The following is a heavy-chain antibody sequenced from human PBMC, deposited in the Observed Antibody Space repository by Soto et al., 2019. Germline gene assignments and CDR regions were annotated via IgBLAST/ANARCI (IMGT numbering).Heavy chain of an antibody. CDR1: GYTFTSYG. CDR2: ISAYNGNT. D-gene: IGHD3-3*01. J-gene: IGHJ4*02. V-gene: IGHV1-18*01. Sequence: ASVKVSCKASGYTFTSYGISWVRQAPGQGLEWMGWISAYNGNTNYAQKLQGGVTMTTDTSTSTAYMELRSLRSDDTAVYYCAREGTSIFGVVMTYYFDYWGQGTLVTVSS. CDR3: AREGTSIFGVVMTYYFDY.